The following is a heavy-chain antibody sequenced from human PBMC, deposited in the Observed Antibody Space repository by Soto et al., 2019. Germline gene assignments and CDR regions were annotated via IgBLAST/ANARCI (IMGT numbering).Heavy chain of an antibody. J-gene: IGHJ6*02. CDR3: ARDLTIVPATHPRLENYGMDV. V-gene: IGHV1-18*01. D-gene: IGHD2-2*01. Sequence: QVQLVQSAGEVKKPGASVKVSCKASGYSFTSYGISWVRRAPGQGLEWMGWISPYNGHTQFVERFQGRVTMTTDIPTKPAYMELRHLRSNDTAHYYCARDLTIVPATHPRLENYGMDVWGQGTTVIVSS. CDR2: ISPYNGHT. CDR1: GYSFTSYG.